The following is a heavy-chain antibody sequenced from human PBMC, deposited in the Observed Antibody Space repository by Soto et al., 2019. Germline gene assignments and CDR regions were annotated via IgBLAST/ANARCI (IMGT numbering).Heavy chain of an antibody. CDR2: SYKSGNT. CDR1: CGSISSSHYY. CDR3: ASPSDVSGVGV. D-gene: IGHD2-21*02. Sequence: SETLSLTCTVSCGSISSSHYYWGWIRQPPGKGLEWIGGSYKSGNTYYNPSLKSRVTISVDTSKNQFSLKLSSVTAADTAVYYCASPSDVSGVGVWGQGTTVTVSS. J-gene: IGHJ6*02. V-gene: IGHV4-39*01.